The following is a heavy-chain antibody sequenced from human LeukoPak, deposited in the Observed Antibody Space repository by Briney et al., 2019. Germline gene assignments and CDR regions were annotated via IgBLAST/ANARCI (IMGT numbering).Heavy chain of an antibody. J-gene: IGHJ6*03. CDR3: AKRFWSERLNTVTNYYYYMDV. CDR1: GFTFSSYA. V-gene: IGHV3-23*01. D-gene: IGHD4-11*01. Sequence: GGSLRLSCAASGFTFSSYAMSWVRQAPGKGLEWVSAISGSGGSTYYADSVKGRFTISRDNSKNTLYLKMNSLRAEDTAVYYCAKRFWSERLNTVTNYYYYMDVWGKGTTVTVSS. CDR2: ISGSGGST.